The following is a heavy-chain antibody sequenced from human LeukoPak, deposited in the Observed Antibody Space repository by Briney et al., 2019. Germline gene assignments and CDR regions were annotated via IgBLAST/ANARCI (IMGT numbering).Heavy chain of an antibody. J-gene: IGHJ4*02. V-gene: IGHV3-74*01. CDR1: GFTFSGYW. Sequence: GGTLRLSCAASGFTFSGYWMNWVRQAPGKGLVWVSRIDCDGSKTIYADSVKGRFTITRDNAKNPLYLQMNSRRADDTAVYYCARPIGVVAEVDFWGQGSLVSVSS. CDR2: IDCDGSKT. D-gene: IGHD3-22*01. CDR3: ARPIGVVAEVDF.